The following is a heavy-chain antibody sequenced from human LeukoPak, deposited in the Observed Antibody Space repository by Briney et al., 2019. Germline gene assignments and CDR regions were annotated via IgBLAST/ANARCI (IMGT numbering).Heavy chain of an antibody. CDR2: ITYDGSHE. CDR3: TRGPIQLWIHNGMDV. V-gene: IGHV3-30*03. CDR1: GFTFSSYG. D-gene: IGHD5-18*01. Sequence: GTSLRLSCAASGFTFSSYGMHWVRQAPGKGLEWVAIITYDGSHEYYTDSVKGRFTISRDNSKNTLYLQMNSLKTEDTAVYYCTRGPIQLWIHNGMDVWGQGTTVTVSS. J-gene: IGHJ6*02.